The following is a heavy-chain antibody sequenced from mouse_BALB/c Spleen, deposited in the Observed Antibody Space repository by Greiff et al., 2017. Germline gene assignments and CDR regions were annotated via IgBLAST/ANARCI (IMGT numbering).Heavy chain of an antibody. CDR3: ARNPYYRYDGNAMDY. Sequence: QVQLKESGPGLVQPSQSLSITCTVSGFSLTSYGVHWVRQSPGKGLEWLGVIWSGGSTDYNAAFISRLSISKDNSKSQVFFKMNSLQANDTAIYYCARNPYYRYDGNAMDYWGQGTSVTVSS. D-gene: IGHD2-14*01. CDR2: IWSGGST. J-gene: IGHJ4*01. CDR1: GFSLTSYG. V-gene: IGHV2-2*02.